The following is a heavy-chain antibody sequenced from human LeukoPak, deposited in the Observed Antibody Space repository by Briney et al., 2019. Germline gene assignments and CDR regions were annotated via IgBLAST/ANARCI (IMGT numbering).Heavy chain of an antibody. J-gene: IGHJ5*02. CDR1: GGSISSGSYY. V-gene: IGHV4-61*02. Sequence: PSQTLSLTCTVSGGSISSGSYYWNWIRQPAGKGLEWIGRIYSSGSTNYNPSLKSRVTISVDTSKNQFSLKLSSVIAADTAVYYCARAVRDRGVILPWFDPWGQGTLVTVSS. D-gene: IGHD3-10*01. CDR2: IYSSGST. CDR3: ARAVRDRGVILPWFDP.